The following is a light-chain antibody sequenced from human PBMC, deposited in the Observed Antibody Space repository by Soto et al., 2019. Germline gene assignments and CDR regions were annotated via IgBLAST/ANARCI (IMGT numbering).Light chain of an antibody. V-gene: IGKV3-20*01. CDR2: GAS. CDR1: QSVSNNY. CDR3: QQYGSSGT. Sequence: PSYRASLSCRASQSVSNNYLAWYQQKPGQAPRLLIYGASNRATGIPDRFSGSGSGTDFTLTISRLEPEDFAVYYCQQYGSSGTFGQGNKVDIK. J-gene: IGKJ1*01.